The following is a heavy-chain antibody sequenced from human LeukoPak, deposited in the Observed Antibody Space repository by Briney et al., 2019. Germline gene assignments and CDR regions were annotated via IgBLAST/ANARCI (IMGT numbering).Heavy chain of an antibody. CDR2: IYYSGST. J-gene: IGHJ5*02. Sequence: SETLSLTCTVSGGSISSGGYYWSWIRQPPGKGLEWIGYIYYSGSTNYNPSLKSRVTISVDTSKNQFSLKLSSVTAADTAVYYCARLGSSSYVNHWGQGTLVTVSS. D-gene: IGHD6-6*01. CDR3: ARLGSSSYVNH. CDR1: GGSISSGGYY. V-gene: IGHV4-61*08.